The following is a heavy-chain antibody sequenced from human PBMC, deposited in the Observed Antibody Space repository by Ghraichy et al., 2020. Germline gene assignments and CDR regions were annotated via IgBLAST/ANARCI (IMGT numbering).Heavy chain of an antibody. J-gene: IGHJ3*02. CDR3: ARVQNLNYPGAFDI. CDR2: IYYSGST. Sequence: SETLSLTCTVSGGSISSYYWSWIRQPPGKGLEWIGYIYYSGSTNYNPSLKSRVTISVDTSKNQFSLKLSSVTASDTAVYYCARVQNLNYPGAFDIWGQGTMVTVSS. CDR1: GGSISSYY. D-gene: IGHD1-7*01. V-gene: IGHV4-59*01.